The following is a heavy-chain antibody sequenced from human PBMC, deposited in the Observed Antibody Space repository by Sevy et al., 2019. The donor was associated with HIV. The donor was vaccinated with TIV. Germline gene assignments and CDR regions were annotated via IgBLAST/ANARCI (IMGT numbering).Heavy chain of an antibody. D-gene: IGHD1-26*01. V-gene: IGHV4-59*08. CDR3: AGENAWGRGYS. J-gene: IGHJ4*02. Sequence: SETLSLTCTVSGGSITSLYWGWIRQPPGKGLEWIANIYYNGNTNYNPSLKSRVTISLDTSKNQFSLRLSSVTAADTAIYHCAGENAWGRGYSWGQGPLVTVSS. CDR2: IYYNGNT. CDR1: GGSITSLY.